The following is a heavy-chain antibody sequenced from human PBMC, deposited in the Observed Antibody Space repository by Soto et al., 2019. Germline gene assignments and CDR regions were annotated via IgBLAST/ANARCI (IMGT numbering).Heavy chain of an antibody. D-gene: IGHD3-22*01. Sequence: XGTLYLTGTVSGGSIRSYYWSWIRQPPGKGLEWIGYNYYTGSTNYNPSLKNRVTKSVDTIKNQFTLKLTSVTSADTAVYCCAREVVTGMDVWGQGTTVTVSS. CDR1: GGSIRSYY. CDR2: NYYTGST. J-gene: IGHJ6*02. V-gene: IGHV4-59*01. CDR3: AREVVTGMDV.